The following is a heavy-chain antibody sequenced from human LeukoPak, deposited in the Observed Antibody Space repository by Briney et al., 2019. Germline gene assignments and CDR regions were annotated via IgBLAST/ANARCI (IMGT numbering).Heavy chain of an antibody. Sequence: PSETLSLTCTVSGGSISSYYWSWIRQPPGNGLEWIGSIYYSGTTNYNPSLKTRVTISVDTSKNQFSLKLSSVTAADTAMYLCAIDMESGSTRGRAFNIWGQGTMVTVSS. CDR1: GGSISSYY. J-gene: IGHJ3*02. CDR2: IYYSGTT. V-gene: IGHV4-59*01. CDR3: AIDMESGSTRGRAFNI. D-gene: IGHD1-26*01.